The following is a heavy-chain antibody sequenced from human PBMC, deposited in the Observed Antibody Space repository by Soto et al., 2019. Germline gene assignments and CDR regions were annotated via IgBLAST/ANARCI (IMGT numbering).Heavy chain of an antibody. Sequence: QVQLQESGPGLVKPSETLSLTCTVSGGSVTTDVFHWNWIRQHPGKSLERIGYISHNGRTYYNPSLGGRVSFSLDTSKNLFSLRLTSVTAADTAISYCASHLSGAYPDSSWFDPWGQGTLVTVSA. V-gene: IGHV4-31*03. J-gene: IGHJ5*02. D-gene: IGHD4-17*01. CDR3: ASHLSGAYPDSSWFDP. CDR1: GGSVTTDVFH. CDR2: ISHNGRT.